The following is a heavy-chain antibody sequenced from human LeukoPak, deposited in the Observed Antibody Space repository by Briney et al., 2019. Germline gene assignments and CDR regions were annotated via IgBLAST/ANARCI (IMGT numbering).Heavy chain of an antibody. CDR2: IYHSGST. CDR1: GGSISSGDYY. CDR3: ARASYDFWSGYPT. V-gene: IGHV4-30-2*01. J-gene: IGHJ4*02. D-gene: IGHD3-3*01. Sequence: PSQTLSLTCTVSGGSISSGDYYWSWIRQPPGKGLEWIGYIYHSGSTYYNPSLKSRVTISVDRSKNQFSLKLSSVTAADTAMYYCARASYDFWSGYPTWGQGTLVTVSS.